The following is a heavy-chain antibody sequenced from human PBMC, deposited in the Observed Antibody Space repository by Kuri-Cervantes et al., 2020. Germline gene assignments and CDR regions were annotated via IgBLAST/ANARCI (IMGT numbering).Heavy chain of an antibody. D-gene: IGHD3-3*01. CDR1: GTITSSYD. V-gene: IGHV3-13*01. CDR3: ARVLPKNYDFWSGFHYYYYGIDV. CDR2: IGNAGDT. J-gene: IGHJ6*02. Sequence: SCAAAGTITSSYDMYWLRQATGKGLEWVSAIGNAGDTYYPGSVKGRFTISRENAKSPLYLQMNSLRAGDTAVYYCARVLPKNYDFWSGFHYYYYGIDVWGQGTTVTGSS.